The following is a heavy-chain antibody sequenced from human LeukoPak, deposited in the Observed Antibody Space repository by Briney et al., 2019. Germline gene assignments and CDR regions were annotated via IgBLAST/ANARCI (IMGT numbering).Heavy chain of an antibody. Sequence: LETLSLTCTVSGISIINSNYFWGWVRQPPGKGLGWIGTIHHSGSTYYNPSFKSRVTISVDTSKNQFSLKLSSVTAADTAVYYCARQTGSSEYYFDYWGQGTLVTVSS. J-gene: IGHJ4*02. V-gene: IGHV4-39*01. CDR1: GISIINSNYF. CDR2: IHHSGST. CDR3: ARQTGSSEYYFDY. D-gene: IGHD6-6*01.